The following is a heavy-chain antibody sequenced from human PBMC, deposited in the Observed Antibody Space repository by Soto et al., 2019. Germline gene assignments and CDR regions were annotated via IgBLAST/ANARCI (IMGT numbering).Heavy chain of an antibody. Sequence: ASVKVSCKASGGTFSSYAISWVRQAPGQGLEWMGGIIPIFGTANYAQKFQGRVTITADESTSTAYMELSSLRSEDTAVYYCARIAVAGHAFDYWGQGTLVTVS. J-gene: IGHJ4*02. CDR2: IIPIFGTA. D-gene: IGHD6-19*01. CDR3: ARIAVAGHAFDY. V-gene: IGHV1-69*13. CDR1: GGTFSSYA.